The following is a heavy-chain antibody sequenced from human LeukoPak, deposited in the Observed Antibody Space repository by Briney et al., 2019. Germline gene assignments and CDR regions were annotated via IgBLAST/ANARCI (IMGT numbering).Heavy chain of an antibody. Sequence: PGGSLRLSCAPSGFXFSNYAISWVRQAPGKGQEWLSAISIGSSFVYYTDPMRGRFTISRDDAKNSLYLQMDSLRVEVTAVYYCARDNYSREPVEYNGMDVWGQGTTVTVSS. CDR2: ISIGSSFV. V-gene: IGHV3-21*01. CDR3: ARDNYSREPVEYNGMDV. J-gene: IGHJ6*02. CDR1: GFXFSNYA. D-gene: IGHD6-13*01.